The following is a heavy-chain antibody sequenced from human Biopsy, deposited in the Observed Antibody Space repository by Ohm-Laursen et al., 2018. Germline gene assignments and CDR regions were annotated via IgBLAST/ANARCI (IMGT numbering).Heavy chain of an antibody. J-gene: IGHJ4*02. V-gene: IGHV4-59*01. Sequence: SDTLSLTWTVSRDSISNYYWTWIRQSPGKGLEWIWYIYYTGSTNYNPSVKSRVTISVDTSKNQFSLKLNSVTAADTAVYFCARDSRGGHLNTTLITGKNLDSWGQGILVTVSS. CDR2: IYYTGST. CDR3: ARDSRGGHLNTTLITGKNLDS. CDR1: RDSISNYY. D-gene: IGHD3-16*01.